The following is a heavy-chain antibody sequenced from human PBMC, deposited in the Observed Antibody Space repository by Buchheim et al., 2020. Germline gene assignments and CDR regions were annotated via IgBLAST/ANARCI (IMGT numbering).Heavy chain of an antibody. D-gene: IGHD2/OR15-2a*01. J-gene: IGHJ4*02. Sequence: QVHLVQSGAEVKKPGARVKVSCTASGYTFTSYNVHWVRQAPGQGLEWMGIINPGGDSASYAQKFQGRLTMTRDTSTSTVYMELSHLRTEGTAVYYCARDECRASACYSRAYYYFDFWGQGTL. CDR2: INPGGDSA. V-gene: IGHV1-46*01. CDR3: ARDECRASACYSRAYYYFDF. CDR1: GYTFTSYN.